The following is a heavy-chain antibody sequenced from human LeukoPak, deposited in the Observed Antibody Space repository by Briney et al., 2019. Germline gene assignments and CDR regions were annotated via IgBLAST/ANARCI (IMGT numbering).Heavy chain of an antibody. J-gene: IGHJ6*03. Sequence: GESLKISCKGSGYSFTSYWIGWVRQMPGKGLEWMGIIYPGDSDTRYSPSFQGQVPISADKSISTAYLQWSSLKASDTAMYYCARHSTWGDYYYYYYMDVWGKGTTVTVSS. CDR3: ARHSTWGDYYYYYYMDV. CDR2: IYPGDSDT. CDR1: GYSFTSYW. D-gene: IGHD3-10*01. V-gene: IGHV5-51*01.